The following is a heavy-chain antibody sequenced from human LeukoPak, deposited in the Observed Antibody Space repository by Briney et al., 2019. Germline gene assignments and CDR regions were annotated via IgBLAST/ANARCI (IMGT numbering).Heavy chain of an antibody. Sequence: GGSLRLSCAASGFTFSSYGMHWVRQAPGKGLEWVAVISYDGSSKYYADSVKGRFTISRDNSKNTLYLQMNSLRAEDTAVYYCAKGMTTVTTFGAFDIWGQGTMVTVSS. J-gene: IGHJ3*02. CDR2: ISYDGSSK. V-gene: IGHV3-30*18. D-gene: IGHD4-17*01. CDR1: GFTFSSYG. CDR3: AKGMTTVTTFGAFDI.